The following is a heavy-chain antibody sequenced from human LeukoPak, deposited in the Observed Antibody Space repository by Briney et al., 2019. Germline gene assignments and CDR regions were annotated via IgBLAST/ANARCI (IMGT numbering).Heavy chain of an antibody. CDR2: IYPGDSDT. Sequence: GGALQISFKGSGYRFTSYWIGWVRPMPGKGVGWMGIIYPGDSDTRYSPSFQGQVTISADKSISTAYLQWSSLKASDSAMYYCARPEQRGYSYGYAHWGQGTLVTVSS. CDR1: GYRFTSYW. D-gene: IGHD5-18*01. V-gene: IGHV5-51*01. J-gene: IGHJ4*02. CDR3: ARPEQRGYSYGYAH.